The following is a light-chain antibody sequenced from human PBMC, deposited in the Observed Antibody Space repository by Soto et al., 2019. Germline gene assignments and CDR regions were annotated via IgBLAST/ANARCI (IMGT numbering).Light chain of an antibody. CDR3: QQYGSSPA. J-gene: IGKJ4*01. Sequence: EIVLTQSPGTLSLSPGERATLSCRASQSVSSSYLAWYQQKPGQAPRLLIYGASSRATGIPDRFSGSGSGTDFTLTIIRLEAEDVAVYYCQQYGSSPAFGGGTKVEIK. V-gene: IGKV3-20*01. CDR2: GAS. CDR1: QSVSSSY.